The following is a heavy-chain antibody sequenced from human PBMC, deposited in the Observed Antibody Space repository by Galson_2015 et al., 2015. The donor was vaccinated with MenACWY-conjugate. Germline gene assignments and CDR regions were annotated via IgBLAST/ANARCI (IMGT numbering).Heavy chain of an antibody. V-gene: IGHV3-30*03. CDR2: FSYGGSSK. CDR1: GFPFSTYD. J-gene: IGHJ4*02. D-gene: IGHD5-18*01. CDR3: AAGYSYGDY. Sequence: LRLSCAASGFPFSTYDMHWVRQALGKGLEWVALFSYGGSSKYYSDSVKGRFTISRDNSKNTLYLQMNSLRAEDTAVYYCAAGYSYGDYWGQGTLVTVSS.